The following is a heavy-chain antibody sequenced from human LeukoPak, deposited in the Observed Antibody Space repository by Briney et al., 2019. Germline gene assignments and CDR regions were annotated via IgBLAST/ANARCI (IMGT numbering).Heavy chain of an antibody. CDR1: GGSISSYY. Sequence: KPSETLSLTCTVSGGSISSYYWSWIRQPPGKGLEWIGYIYYSGSTNYNPSLKSRVTISVDTSKNQFSLKLSSVTAADTAVYYCARGVAVAGRFDYWGQGTLVTVSS. D-gene: IGHD6-13*01. CDR2: IYYSGST. J-gene: IGHJ4*02. V-gene: IGHV4-59*01. CDR3: ARGVAVAGRFDY.